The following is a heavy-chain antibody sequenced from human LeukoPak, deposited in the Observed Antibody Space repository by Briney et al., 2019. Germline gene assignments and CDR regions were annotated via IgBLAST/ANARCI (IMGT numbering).Heavy chain of an antibody. J-gene: IGHJ6*03. CDR2: ISAYNGNT. Sequence: ASVKVACKAYGYTFTSYGISWVRQAPGQGLEWMGWISAYNGNTNYAQKLQGRVTMTTDTSTSPDYMELRSLRSDDTAVYYCAREPPYCGIVVVPAAPVHYYYMDIWGKGTTVTVSS. CDR3: AREPPYCGIVVVPAAPVHYYYMDI. D-gene: IGHD2-2*01. CDR1: GYTFTSYG. V-gene: IGHV1-18*01.